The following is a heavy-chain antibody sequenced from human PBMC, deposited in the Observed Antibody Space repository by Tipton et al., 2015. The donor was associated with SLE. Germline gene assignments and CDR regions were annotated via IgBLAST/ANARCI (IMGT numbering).Heavy chain of an antibody. CDR2: IYTSGST. D-gene: IGHD3-22*01. Sequence: TLSLTCTVSGGSLSSGSYYWSWIRQPAGKGLEWIGHIYTSGSTNYNPSLKSRVTISVDTSKNQFSLKLSSVTAADTAVYYCARDPDSSGFDYWGQGTLVTVSS. V-gene: IGHV4-61*09. J-gene: IGHJ4*02. CDR1: GGSLSSGSYY. CDR3: ARDPDSSGFDY.